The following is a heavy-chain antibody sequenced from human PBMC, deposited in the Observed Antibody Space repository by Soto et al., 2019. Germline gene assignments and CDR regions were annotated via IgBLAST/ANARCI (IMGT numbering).Heavy chain of an antibody. CDR1: GGTFSSYA. J-gene: IGHJ4*02. Sequence: QVQLVQSGAEVKKPGSSVKVSCKASGGTFSSYAISWVRQAPGQGLEWMGGIIPIFGTANYAQKFQGRVTITADESTSTAYRELSSLRSEDTAVYYCARDPGPDGVVAMGGDYWGQGTLVTVSS. V-gene: IGHV1-69*01. CDR3: ARDPGPDGVVAMGGDY. CDR2: IIPIFGTA. D-gene: IGHD2-15*01.